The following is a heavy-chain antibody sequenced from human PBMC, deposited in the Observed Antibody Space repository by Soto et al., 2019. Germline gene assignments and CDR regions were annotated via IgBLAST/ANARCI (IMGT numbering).Heavy chain of an antibody. D-gene: IGHD3-22*01. V-gene: IGHV3-21*01. CDR3: ARDPNYYDSSNLSGY. Sequence: GGSLRLSCAASGFTFSTYRMDWVRQAPGKGLEWVSSISSTSSFIYYADAVKGRFTISRDNAKNSLYLQMNSLRAEDTAVYYCARDPNYYDSSNLSGYWGQGTLVTVSS. CDR1: GFTFSTYR. CDR2: ISSTSSFI. J-gene: IGHJ4*02.